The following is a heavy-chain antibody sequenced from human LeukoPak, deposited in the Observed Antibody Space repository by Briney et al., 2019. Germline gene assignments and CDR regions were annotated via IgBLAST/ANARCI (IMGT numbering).Heavy chain of an antibody. CDR2: ISYDGSNK. CDR3: AKDLLTRIAARPDGYYYGMDV. CDR1: GFTFSSYG. Sequence: GMSLRLSCAASGFTFSSYGMHWVRGAPGKGLEWVAVISYDGSNKYYADSVKGRFTISRDNSKNTLYLQMNSLRAEDTAVYYCAKDLLTRIAARPDGYYYGMDVWGQGTTVTVSS. J-gene: IGHJ6*02. D-gene: IGHD6-6*01. V-gene: IGHV3-30*18.